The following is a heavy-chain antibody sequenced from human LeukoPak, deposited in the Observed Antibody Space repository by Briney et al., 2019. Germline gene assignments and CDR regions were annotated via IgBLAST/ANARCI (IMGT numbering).Heavy chain of an antibody. CDR3: ARGGGSYGNYFDY. CDR1: GGSISSSSYY. Sequence: SETLSLTCTVSGGSISSSSYYWGWIRQPPGKGLQWIGSIHHSGSTYYNPSLKSRVTISVDTSKNQFSLKLSSVTAADTAVCYCARGGGSYGNYFDYWGQGTLVTVSS. CDR2: IHHSGST. J-gene: IGHJ4*02. D-gene: IGHD1-26*01. V-gene: IGHV4-39*07.